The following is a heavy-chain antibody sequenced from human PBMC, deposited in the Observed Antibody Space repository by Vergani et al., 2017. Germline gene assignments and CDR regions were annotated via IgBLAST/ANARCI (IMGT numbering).Heavy chain of an antibody. CDR2: INHSGST. CDR3: ARGNPRSITIFGVVTTMFDP. V-gene: IGHV4-34*01. CDR1: GRSFSGYY. Sequence: QVQLQQWGAGLLKPSETLTLTCAVYGRSFSGYYWSWIRQPPGKGLEWIGEINHSGSTNYNPSLKSRVTISVDTSKNQFSLKLSSVTAADTAVYYCARGNPRSITIFGVVTTMFDPWGQGTLVTVSS. D-gene: IGHD3-3*01. J-gene: IGHJ5*02.